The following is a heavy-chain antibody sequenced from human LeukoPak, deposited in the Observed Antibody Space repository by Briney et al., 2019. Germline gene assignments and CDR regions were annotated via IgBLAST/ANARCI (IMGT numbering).Heavy chain of an antibody. D-gene: IGHD3-16*02. Sequence: ASVKVFCKASGYTFTSYDMHWVRQAPRQGLEWMGIINPSGGSTSYAQKFQGRVTMTRDMSTSTVYMELSSLRSEDTAVYYCAREVWARATIYDYVWGSYRPYYFDYWGQGTLVTVSS. CDR3: AREVWARATIYDYVWGSYRPYYFDY. CDR1: GYTFTSYD. J-gene: IGHJ4*02. CDR2: INPSGGST. V-gene: IGHV1-46*01.